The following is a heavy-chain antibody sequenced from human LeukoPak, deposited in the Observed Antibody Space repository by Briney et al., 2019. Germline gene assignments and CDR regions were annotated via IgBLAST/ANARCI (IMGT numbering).Heavy chain of an antibody. V-gene: IGHV1-2*04. D-gene: IGHD2-2*01. CDR1: GYTFTGYY. CDR2: INPNSGGT. CDR3: ARAAVRIVVVPAAIGY. Sequence: ASVKVSCKASGYTFTGYYMHWVRQAPGQGPEWMGWINPNSGGTNYAQKFQGWVTMTRDTSISTAYMELSRLRSDDTAVYYCARAAVRIVVVPAAIGYWGQGTLVTVSS. J-gene: IGHJ4*02.